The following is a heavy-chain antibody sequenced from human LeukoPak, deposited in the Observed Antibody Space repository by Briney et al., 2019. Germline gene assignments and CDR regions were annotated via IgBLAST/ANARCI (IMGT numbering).Heavy chain of an antibody. Sequence: GGSLRLSCAASGFTFSSYAMSWVRQAPGKGLEWVSAISGSGGSTYYADSVKGRFTISRDNSKNTLYLQMNSLRAEDTAVYYCAKGVITFGGVIVQPFGYWGQGTLVTVSS. V-gene: IGHV3-23*01. D-gene: IGHD3-16*02. CDR1: GFTFSSYA. CDR3: AKGVITFGGVIVQPFGY. J-gene: IGHJ4*02. CDR2: ISGSGGST.